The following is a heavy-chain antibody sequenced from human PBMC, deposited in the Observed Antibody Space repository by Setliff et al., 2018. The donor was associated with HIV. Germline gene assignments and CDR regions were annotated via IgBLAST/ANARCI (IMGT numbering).Heavy chain of an antibody. D-gene: IGHD6-13*01. J-gene: IGHJ4*02. CDR3: ARGIAAAGR. CDR1: GGSISSSSYY. V-gene: IGHV4-39*07. CDR2: IFYSGHT. Sequence: SETLSLTCTVSGGSISSSSYYWGWIRQPPGKGLEWIGNIFYSGHTFYNPSLKSRVTISVDTSKNQFSLKLSSVTAADTSVYYCARGIAAAGRWGQGTLVTVSS.